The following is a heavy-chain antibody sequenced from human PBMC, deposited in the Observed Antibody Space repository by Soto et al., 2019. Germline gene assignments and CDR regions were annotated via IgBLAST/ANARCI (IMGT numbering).Heavy chain of an antibody. D-gene: IGHD1-26*01. CDR1: GGTFSSYT. Sequence: QVQLVQSGAEVKKPGSSVKVSCKASGGTFSSYTISWVRQAPGQGLEWMGRIIPILGIANYAQKFQGRVTITAKKSMRAGDMELGSLSSEDTAVYYCARGGMVGATTPLYYYYGMDVWGQGTTVTVSS. CDR3: ARGGMVGATTPLYYYYGMDV. CDR2: IIPILGIA. V-gene: IGHV1-69*02. J-gene: IGHJ6*02.